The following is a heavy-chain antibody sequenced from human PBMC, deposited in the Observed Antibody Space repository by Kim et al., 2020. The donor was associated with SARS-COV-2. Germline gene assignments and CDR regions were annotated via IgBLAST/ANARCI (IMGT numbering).Heavy chain of an antibody. D-gene: IGHD3-10*01. V-gene: IGHV4-34*01. Sequence: SETLSLTCAVYGGSFSGYYWSWIRQPPGKGLEWIGEINHSGSTNYNPSLKSRVTISVDTSKNQFSLKLSSVTAADTAVYYCARGGYYYGSGSSHGMDVWGQGTTVTVSS. CDR2: INHSGST. CDR1: GGSFSGYY. CDR3: ARGGYYYGSGSSHGMDV. J-gene: IGHJ6*02.